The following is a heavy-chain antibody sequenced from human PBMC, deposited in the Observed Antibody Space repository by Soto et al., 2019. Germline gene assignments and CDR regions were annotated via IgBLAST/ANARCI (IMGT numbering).Heavy chain of an antibody. Sequence: EVQLVESGGGLVQPGGSLRLSCAASGFTFSSYDMHWVRQATGKGLEWVSAIGTAGDTYYPGSVKGRFTISRENAKNSLYLQMNSLIAEDTAMYYCARRRRETRGPFDIWGQGTMVTVSS. J-gene: IGHJ3*02. V-gene: IGHV3-13*01. CDR1: GFTFSSYD. CDR2: IGTAGDT. CDR3: ARRRRETRGPFDI.